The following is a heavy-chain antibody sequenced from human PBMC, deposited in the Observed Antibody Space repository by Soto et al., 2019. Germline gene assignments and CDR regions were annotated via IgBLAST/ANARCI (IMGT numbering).Heavy chain of an antibody. CDR1: GYTFTSYG. CDR2: ISAYNGNT. CDR3: DLLPLAVARPNWFAP. Sequence: QVQLVQSGAEVKKPGASVKVSCKASGYTFTSYGISWVRQAPGQGLEWMGWISAYNGNTNYAQKLQGRVTMTTDTSTSTAYMELRSLRSDDTAVYYCDLLPLAVARPNWFAPWGQGTLVTVSS. D-gene: IGHD6-19*01. V-gene: IGHV1-18*01. J-gene: IGHJ5*02.